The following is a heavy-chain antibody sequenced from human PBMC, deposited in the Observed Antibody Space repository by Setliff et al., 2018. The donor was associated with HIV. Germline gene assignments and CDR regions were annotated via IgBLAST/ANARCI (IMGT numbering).Heavy chain of an antibody. V-gene: IGHV1-46*01. CDR1: GYTFTSCF. CDR3: AKEYHTAATGTRVANYFDY. CDR2: INPSDGSE. Sequence: ASVKVSCKASGYTFTSCFLHWVRQAHGQGLEYMGIINPSDGSEDYVEKFQDRVTITRDTSTSTVYMEMSSLRSEDTAIYYCAKEYHTAATGTRVANYFDYWGQGTLVTVPQ. J-gene: IGHJ4*02. D-gene: IGHD6-13*01.